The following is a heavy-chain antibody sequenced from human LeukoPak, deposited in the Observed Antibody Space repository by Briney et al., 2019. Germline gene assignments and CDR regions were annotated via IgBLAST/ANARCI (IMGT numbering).Heavy chain of an antibody. Sequence: SETLSLTCAVYGGSFSGYYWSWIRQPLGKGLEWIGEINHSGSTNYNPSLKSRVTISVDTSKNQFSLKLSSVTAADTAVYYCARLGGSSWYFDAFDIWGQGTMVTVSS. CDR1: GGSFSGYY. J-gene: IGHJ3*02. CDR3: ARLGGSSWYFDAFDI. CDR2: INHSGST. V-gene: IGHV4-34*01. D-gene: IGHD6-13*01.